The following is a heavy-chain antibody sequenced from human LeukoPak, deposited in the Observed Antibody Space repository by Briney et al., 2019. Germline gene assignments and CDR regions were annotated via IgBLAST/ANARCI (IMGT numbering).Heavy chain of an antibody. J-gene: IGHJ3*02. D-gene: IGHD6-13*01. CDR1: GGTFSSYA. CDR3: ARGPSRSSSWYPSAYAFDI. Sequence: SVKVSCKASGGTFSSYAISWVRQAPGQGLEWMGGIIPIFGTANYAQKFQGRVTITADESTSTAYMELSSLRSEDTAVYYCARGPSRSSSWYPSAYAFDIWGQGTMVTVSS. CDR2: IIPIFGTA. V-gene: IGHV1-69*01.